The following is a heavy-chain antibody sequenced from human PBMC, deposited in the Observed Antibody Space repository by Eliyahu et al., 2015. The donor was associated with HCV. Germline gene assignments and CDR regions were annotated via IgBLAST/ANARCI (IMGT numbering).Heavy chain of an antibody. CDR2: ISYDGNTN. D-gene: IGHD5-18*01. Sequence: QVQLEEFGGGMVQPGRSLRLSCITSGFTFSNFPIHWVRQPPGKGLEWVATISYDGNTNYYADSVRGRLTISRDNSKNSLYLQMDRLRTEDSAVYFCATCIRDTAMSNFYAMDVWGQGTKVTVSS. CDR3: ATCIRDTAMSNFYAMDV. V-gene: IGHV3-30-3*01. J-gene: IGHJ6*02. CDR1: GFTFSNFP.